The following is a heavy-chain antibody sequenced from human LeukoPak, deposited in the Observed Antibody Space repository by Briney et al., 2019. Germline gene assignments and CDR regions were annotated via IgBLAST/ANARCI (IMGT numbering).Heavy chain of an antibody. Sequence: GGSLRLSCAASGFTFSSYGMHWVRQAPGKGLEWVAVISYDRSNKYYADSVKGRFTISRDNSKNTLYLQMNSLRAEDTAVYYCAKGRTGIRSIDYWGQGTLVTVSS. V-gene: IGHV3-30*18. CDR3: AKGRTGIRSIDY. CDR1: GFTFSSYG. CDR2: ISYDRSNK. J-gene: IGHJ4*02. D-gene: IGHD7-27*01.